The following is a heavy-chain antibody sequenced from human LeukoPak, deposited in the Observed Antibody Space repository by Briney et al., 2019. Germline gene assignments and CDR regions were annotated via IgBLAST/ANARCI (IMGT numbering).Heavy chain of an antibody. CDR1: GYTFTSYG. J-gene: IGHJ4*02. D-gene: IGHD1-26*01. CDR3: ARVKGLYSGSYGGVDY. CDR2: ISAYNGNT. Sequence: EASVKVSCKASGYTFTSYGISWVRQAPGQGLEWMGWISAYNGNTNYAQKLQGRVTMTTDTSTSTAYMELRSLRSDDTAVYYCARVKGLYSGSYGGVDYWGQGTLVTVSS. V-gene: IGHV1-18*01.